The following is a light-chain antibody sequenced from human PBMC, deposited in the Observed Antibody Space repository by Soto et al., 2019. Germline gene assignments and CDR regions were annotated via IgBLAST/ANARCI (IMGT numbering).Light chain of an antibody. J-gene: IGLJ2*01. V-gene: IGLV2-11*01. CDR2: DVS. CDR3: CSYAGTYTVV. CDR1: SSDVGGYNY. Sequence: QSALTQPRSVSGSPGQSVTVSCTGTSSDVGGYNYVSWYQQHPGKAPKLMIYDVSKRPSGVSDRFSGSKFGNTASLTISGVQAEDEADYYCCSYAGTYTVVFGGGTKLTVL.